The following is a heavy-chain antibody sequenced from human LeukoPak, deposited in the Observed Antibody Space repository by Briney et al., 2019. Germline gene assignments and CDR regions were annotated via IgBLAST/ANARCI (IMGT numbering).Heavy chain of an antibody. J-gene: IGHJ4*02. CDR3: ATSGSSWPYFDY. Sequence: PSETLSLTCTVSGGSVSSTSYYWGWIRQPPGKGLEWIGSIYYSGTTYYNPSLKSRVTISVDTSKNQFSLNLSSVTAADTAVYYCATSGSSWPYFDYWGQGTLVTVSS. V-gene: IGHV4-39*01. CDR2: IYYSGTT. D-gene: IGHD2-15*01. CDR1: GGSVSSTSYY.